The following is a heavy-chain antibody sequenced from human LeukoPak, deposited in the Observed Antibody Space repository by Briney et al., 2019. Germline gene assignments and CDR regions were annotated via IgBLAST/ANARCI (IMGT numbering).Heavy chain of an antibody. V-gene: IGHV6-1*01. J-gene: IGHJ4*02. CDR2: TYYRSKWYN. CDR1: GDSVSSHGAS. CDR3: TSGYNWNYFDY. D-gene: IGHD1-20*01. Sequence: SQTLSLTCAISGDSVSSHGASWNWIRQSPSGGLEWLGRTYYRSKWYNDYAVSVKSRITINPDTSKNHFSLQLISVTPEDTAVYYCTSGYNWNYFDYWGQGALVTVSS.